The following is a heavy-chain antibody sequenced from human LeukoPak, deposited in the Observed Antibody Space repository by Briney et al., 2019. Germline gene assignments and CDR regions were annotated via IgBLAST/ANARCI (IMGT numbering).Heavy chain of an antibody. D-gene: IGHD2-2*01. CDR1: GGSFSGYY. J-gene: IGHJ6*02. CDR3: ARGRLVPAATESYYYYGMDV. V-gene: IGHV4-34*01. Sequence: SETLSLTCAVYGGSFSGYYWSWIRQPPGKGLEWIGEINHSGSTNYNLSLKSRVTISVDTSKNQFSLKLSSVTAADTAVYYCARGRLVPAATESYYYYGMDVWGQGTTVTVSS. CDR2: INHSGST.